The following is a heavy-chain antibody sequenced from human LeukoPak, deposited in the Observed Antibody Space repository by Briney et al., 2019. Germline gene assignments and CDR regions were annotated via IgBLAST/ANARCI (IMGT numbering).Heavy chain of an antibody. J-gene: IGHJ6*03. D-gene: IGHD6-19*01. CDR1: GFAFSSFA. Sequence: GGSLRLSCAASGFAFSSFAMGWVRRSPGKGLEWLSTINGGGNTTFYADSVKGRFTISRDNSKNTLYLHMDSLRPDDTAIYHCTKELHVAVAVADYYYFYMDVWGRGTAVTVSS. V-gene: IGHV3-23*01. CDR2: INGGGNTT. CDR3: TKELHVAVAVADYYYFYMDV.